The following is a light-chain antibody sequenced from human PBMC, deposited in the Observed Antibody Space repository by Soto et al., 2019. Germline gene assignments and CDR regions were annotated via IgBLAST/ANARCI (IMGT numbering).Light chain of an antibody. V-gene: IGKV3-15*01. Sequence: EIVMTQSPATLSVSPGERVTLSCRASQSVGSNLAWYQQKPGQAPRLLIYDASTRATGIPAGFSGSGSGTEFTLTISSLQSEDFAVYSCQQYNDWPLTFGGGTKV. J-gene: IGKJ4*01. CDR3: QQYNDWPLT. CDR1: QSVGSN. CDR2: DAS.